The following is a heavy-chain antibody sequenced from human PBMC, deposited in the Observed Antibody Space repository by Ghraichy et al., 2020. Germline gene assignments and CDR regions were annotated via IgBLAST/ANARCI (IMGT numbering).Heavy chain of an antibody. CDR2: IRYDGSNK. J-gene: IGHJ4*02. CDR1: GFTFSSYG. D-gene: IGHD6-19*01. V-gene: IGHV3-30*02. CDR3: AKDQSSGWYYFDY. Sequence: LSLTCAASGFTFSSYGMHWVRQAPGKGLEWVAFIRYDGSNKYYADSVKGRFTISRDNSKNTLYLQMNSLRAEDTAVYYCAKDQSSGWYYFDYWGQGTLVTVSS.